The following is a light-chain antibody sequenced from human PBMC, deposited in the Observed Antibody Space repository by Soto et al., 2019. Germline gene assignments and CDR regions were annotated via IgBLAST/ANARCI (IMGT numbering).Light chain of an antibody. J-gene: IGLJ1*01. CDR2: SNN. Sequence: QSVLTQPPSASGTPGQRVTISCSGSSSNIGSNTVNWYQQLPGTAPKLLIYSNNQRPSGVPDRFSCSKSGTSASLAISGLQSEDEADYYCAAWDDSLNGPGYVFGTGTKLTVL. V-gene: IGLV1-44*01. CDR1: SSNIGSNT. CDR3: AAWDDSLNGPGYV.